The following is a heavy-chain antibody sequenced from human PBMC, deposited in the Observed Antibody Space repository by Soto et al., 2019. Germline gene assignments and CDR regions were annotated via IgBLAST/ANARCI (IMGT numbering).Heavy chain of an antibody. J-gene: IGHJ4*02. CDR3: AQTHGWPGFDF. D-gene: IGHD6-19*01. Sequence: QLQESGPGLVKSSETMSLTCTASGASISSRYWSWVRQPPGKGLEWIGHIYNGESTNYNPSLTRRVTISVVTSKNQVSLNLGSVTAADTAVYYCAQTHGWPGFDFWGQGILVTVSS. CDR2: IYNGEST. CDR1: GASISSRY. V-gene: IGHV4-59*01.